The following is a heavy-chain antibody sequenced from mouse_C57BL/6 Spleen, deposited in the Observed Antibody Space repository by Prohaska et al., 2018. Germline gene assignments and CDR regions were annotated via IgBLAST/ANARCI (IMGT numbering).Heavy chain of an antibody. CDR2: IYSGSGNT. CDR3: ARQVSLYAMDY. V-gene: IGHV1-76*01. Sequence: GASVKLSCKASGYTFLDYSLNWGKQRPGKGLEWIARIYSGSGNTEYNEKVKVKGTLTAEKASSTAYMQLSSLTSEDSAVDFYARQVSLYAMDYWGQGTSVTVSS. J-gene: IGHJ4*01. CDR1: GYTFLDYS.